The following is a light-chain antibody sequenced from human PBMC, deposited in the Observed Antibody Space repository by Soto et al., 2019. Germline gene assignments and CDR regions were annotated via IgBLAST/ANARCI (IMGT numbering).Light chain of an antibody. J-gene: IGLJ1*01. V-gene: IGLV2-14*01. CDR1: SSDVGGYDY. CDR3: SSYTSRTSLSFV. CDR2: EVT. Sequence: QSVLTQPASVSGSPGQSITISCTGTSSDVGGYDYVSWYQQHPGKAPKLMIYEVTNRPSGVSNRFSGSRSGNTASLTISGLPAEDDADYYCSSYTSRTSLSFVFGAGTKVNV.